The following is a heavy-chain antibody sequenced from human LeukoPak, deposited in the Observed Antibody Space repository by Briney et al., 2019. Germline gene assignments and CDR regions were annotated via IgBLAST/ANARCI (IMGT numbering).Heavy chain of an antibody. D-gene: IGHD3-16*01. J-gene: IGHJ4*02. CDR1: GFTFDDYA. CDR2: INSDGSDT. CDR3: ARNNWGIDY. V-gene: IGHV3-9*01. Sequence: GRSLRLSCAASGFTFDDYAMHWVRQAPGKGLEWVARINSDGSDTSHADSVEGRFTISRDNAKDTLYLQMNSLRVEDTAVYYCARNNWGIDYWGQGTLVAVSS.